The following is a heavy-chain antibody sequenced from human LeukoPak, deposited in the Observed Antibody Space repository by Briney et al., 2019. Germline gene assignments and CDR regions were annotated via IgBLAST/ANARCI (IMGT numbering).Heavy chain of an antibody. D-gene: IGHD6-13*01. CDR1: GFTFSSYG. CDR3: AREAAAGTRYFDY. Sequence: GGSLRLSCAASGFTFSSYGMHWVRQAPGKGLEWVAVIWYDGSNKYYADSVKGRFTISRDNSKNTLYLQMNSLRAEDTAVYYCAREAAAGTRYFDYWGQGTLVTVSS. V-gene: IGHV3-33*01. CDR2: IWYDGSNK. J-gene: IGHJ4*02.